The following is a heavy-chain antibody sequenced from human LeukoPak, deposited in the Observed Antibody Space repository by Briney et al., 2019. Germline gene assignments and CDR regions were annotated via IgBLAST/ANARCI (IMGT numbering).Heavy chain of an antibody. Sequence: GGSLRLSCAASGFTFSKYWMHWVRQAPGKGLVWVSRINSDGSNTNYADSVKGRFTVSRDNTKNTLFLQMNNARAEGTAVYYCASTNDYADENYWGQGTLVTVSS. V-gene: IGHV3-74*01. CDR3: ASTNDYADENY. CDR1: GFTFSKYW. D-gene: IGHD4-17*01. CDR2: INSDGSNT. J-gene: IGHJ4*02.